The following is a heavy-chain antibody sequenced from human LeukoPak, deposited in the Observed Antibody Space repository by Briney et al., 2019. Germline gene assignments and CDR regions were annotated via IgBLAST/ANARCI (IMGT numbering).Heavy chain of an antibody. D-gene: IGHD5-18*01. CDR2: ISWNSGSI. V-gene: IGHV3-9*01. CDR3: AKDVVSRGYSYGYLFDY. Sequence: PGRSLRLSCAASGFTFDDYAMHWVRQAPGKGLEWVSGISWNSGSIGYADSVKGRFTISRDNAMNSLYLQMNSLRAEDTALYYCAKDVVSRGYSYGYLFDYWGQGTLVTVSS. J-gene: IGHJ4*02. CDR1: GFTFDDYA.